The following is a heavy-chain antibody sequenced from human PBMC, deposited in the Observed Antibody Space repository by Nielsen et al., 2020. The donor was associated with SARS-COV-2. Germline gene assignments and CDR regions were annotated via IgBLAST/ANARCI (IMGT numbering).Heavy chain of an antibody. V-gene: IGHV4-4*02. CDR2: VSHSGST. CDR3: ARGDLVVVPSPLLGLGPIFYYFYLDV. J-gene: IGHJ6*03. Sequence: SETLSLTCAVSGDSVSSHDWWTWVRQSPGKGLEWIGEVSHSGSTNYTPSLKSRVTLSMDKSKNQFSLRLTSVSAADTAVYFCARGDLVVVPSPLLGLGPIFYYFYLDVWGKGTSVIVSS. CDR1: GDSVSSHDW. D-gene: IGHD2-2*02.